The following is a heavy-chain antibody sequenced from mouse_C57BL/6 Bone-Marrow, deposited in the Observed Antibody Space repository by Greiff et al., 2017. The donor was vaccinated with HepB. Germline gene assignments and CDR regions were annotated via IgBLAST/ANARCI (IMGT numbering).Heavy chain of an antibody. Sequence: VHVKQSGPGLAKPSQTLSLTCSVTGYSITSDYWNWIRKFPGNKLEYMGYISYSGSTYYNPSLKSRISITRDTSKNQYYLQLNSVTTEDTATYYCARYYGSPHWYFDVWGTGTTVTVSS. V-gene: IGHV3-8*01. CDR3: ARYYGSPHWYFDV. D-gene: IGHD1-1*01. CDR1: GYSITSDY. J-gene: IGHJ1*03. CDR2: ISYSGST.